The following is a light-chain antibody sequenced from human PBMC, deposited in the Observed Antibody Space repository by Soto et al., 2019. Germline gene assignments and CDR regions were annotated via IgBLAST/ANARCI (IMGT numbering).Light chain of an antibody. CDR3: QQYNTWPRT. CDR2: GAS. Sequence: EIMLTQSPATLSLSPGERATLSCRASQSVSSYLAWYQQKPGLAPRLLIYGASTRATGIPARFSGSGSGTEFTLTISSLQSEDSAIYYCQQYNTWPRTFGQGTKVDIK. J-gene: IGKJ1*01. V-gene: IGKV3-15*01. CDR1: QSVSSY.